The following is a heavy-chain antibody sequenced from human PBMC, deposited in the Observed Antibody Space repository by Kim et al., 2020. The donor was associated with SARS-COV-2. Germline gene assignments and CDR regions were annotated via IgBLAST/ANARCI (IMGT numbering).Heavy chain of an antibody. CDR3: ARLPLADTGYSYPLYPIPDYFDY. CDR2: IYYSGST. Sequence: SETLSLTCTVSGGSISSGGYYWSWIRQHPGKGLEWIGYIYYSGSTYYNPSLKSRVTISVDTSKNQFSLKLTSVTAADTAVYYCARLPLADTGYSYPLYPIPDYFDYWGQGTLVTVSS. V-gene: IGHV4-31*03. CDR1: GGSISSGGYY. D-gene: IGHD5-18*01. J-gene: IGHJ4*02.